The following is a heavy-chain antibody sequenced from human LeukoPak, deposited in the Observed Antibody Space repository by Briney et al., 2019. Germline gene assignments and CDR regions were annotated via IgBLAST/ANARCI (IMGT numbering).Heavy chain of an antibody. V-gene: IGHV3-7*01. CDR3: ARVKDVNDDIMFHH. CDR2: IKQDGSQK. J-gene: IGHJ1*01. Sequence: GGSLRLSCAASGFSFNSYWMNWVRQAPGKGLEWVADIKQDGSQKNYVDSVKGRFTISRDNAKNSLYLQMNSLRAEDTAVYYCARVKDVNDDIMFHHWGQGTLVTVSS. D-gene: IGHD3-9*01. CDR1: GFSFNSYW.